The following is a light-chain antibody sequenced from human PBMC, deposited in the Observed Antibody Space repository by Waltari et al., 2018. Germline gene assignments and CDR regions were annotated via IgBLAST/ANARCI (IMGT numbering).Light chain of an antibody. CDR3: QHYNNYSPWT. CDR1: QNINSW. Sequence: DIQMTQSPSTRSASVGVRVTITCRTSQNINSWLAWYQQKPGKAPKLLIYKASSLESGVPSRFSGSVSVTEFTLTITSLQPDDFATYFCQHYNNYSPWTFGQGTKVEVK. V-gene: IGKV1-5*03. J-gene: IGKJ1*01. CDR2: KAS.